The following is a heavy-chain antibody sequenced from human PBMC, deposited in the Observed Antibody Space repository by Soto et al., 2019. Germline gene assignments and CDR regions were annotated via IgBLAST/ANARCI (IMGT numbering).Heavy chain of an antibody. V-gene: IGHV3-23*01. CDR1: GFTFSSYA. CDR2: IIDSGAST. J-gene: IGHJ6*02. CDR3: AKGRSYYYYYGVDV. Sequence: GGFLRLSCAASGFTFSSYAMGWVRQAPGKGLEWVSDIIDSGASTYYADSVKGRFTISRDNSKSTLYLQMNSLRAEDTALYYCAKGRSYYYYYGVDVWGQGTTVTVSS.